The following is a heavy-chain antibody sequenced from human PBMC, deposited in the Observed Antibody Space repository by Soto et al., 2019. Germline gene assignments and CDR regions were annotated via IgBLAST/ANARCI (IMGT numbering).Heavy chain of an antibody. CDR1: GYTFSSYA. CDR3: AGSHARGVICNSPNCYFYCLDV. CDR2: IIRFFGTS. V-gene: IGHV1-69*06. D-gene: IGHD3-10*02. Sequence: SVKVSCKASGYTFSSYAISWVRQAPGQGLEWMGGIIRFFGTSNYAQKFQGRVPMTSDKTTSTASMELRSLRSDDTAVYYCAGSHARGVICNSPNCYFYCLDVWGQGTMVTVSS. J-gene: IGHJ6*02.